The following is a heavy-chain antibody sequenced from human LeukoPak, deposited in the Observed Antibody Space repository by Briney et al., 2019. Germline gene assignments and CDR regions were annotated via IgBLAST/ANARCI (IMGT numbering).Heavy chain of an antibody. V-gene: IGHV4-34*01. D-gene: IGHD5-18*01. CDR2: INHSGST. CDR3: ARHGRWIRGVDY. J-gene: IGHJ4*02. Sequence: PSETLSLTCAVYGGSFSGYYWSWIRQPPGKGLEWIGEINHSGSTNYNPSLKSRVTISVDTSKNQFSLKLSSVTAADTAVYYCARHGRWIRGVDYWGQGTLVTVSS. CDR1: GGSFSGYY.